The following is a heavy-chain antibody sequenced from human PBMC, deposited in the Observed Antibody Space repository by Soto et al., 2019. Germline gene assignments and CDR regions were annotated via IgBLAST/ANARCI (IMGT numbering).Heavy chain of an antibody. CDR3: ARGPSGLNYYYYGMDV. V-gene: IGHV4-34*01. CDR2: INHSGST. J-gene: IGHJ6*02. Sequence: TSETLSLTCAVYGGSFSGYYWSWIRQPPGKGLEWIGEINHSGSTNYNPSLKSRVTISVDTSKNQFSLKLSSVTAADTAVYYCARGPSGLNYYYYGMDVWGQGTTVTVSS. D-gene: IGHD2-8*01. CDR1: GGSFSGYY.